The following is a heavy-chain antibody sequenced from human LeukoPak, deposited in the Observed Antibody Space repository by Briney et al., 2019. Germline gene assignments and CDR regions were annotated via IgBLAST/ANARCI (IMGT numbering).Heavy chain of an antibody. J-gene: IGHJ4*02. D-gene: IGHD2-2*02. CDR1: GYTFTGYY. Sequence: GASVKVSCKASGYTFTGYYMHWVRQAPGQGLEWMGWINPNSGGTNYAQKFQGRVTMTRDTSISTAYMELSRLRSDDTAVYYCARDQYCSSTSCYKGAGFAYWGQGTLVTVSS. V-gene: IGHV1-2*02. CDR3: ARDQYCSSTSCYKGAGFAY. CDR2: INPNSGGT.